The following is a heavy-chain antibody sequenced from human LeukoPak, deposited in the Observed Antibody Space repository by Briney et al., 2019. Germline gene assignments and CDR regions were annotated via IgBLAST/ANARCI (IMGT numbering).Heavy chain of an antibody. D-gene: IGHD3-9*01. J-gene: IGHJ6*02. Sequence: GASVKVSCKASGYTFTGYYMHWVRQAPGQGLEWMGWINPNGGGTNYAQKFQGRVTMTRDTSISTAYMELSRLRSDDTAVYYCARGEYYDILTGSHYGMDVWGQGTTVTVSS. CDR2: INPNGGGT. CDR1: GYTFTGYY. V-gene: IGHV1-2*02. CDR3: ARGEYYDILTGSHYGMDV.